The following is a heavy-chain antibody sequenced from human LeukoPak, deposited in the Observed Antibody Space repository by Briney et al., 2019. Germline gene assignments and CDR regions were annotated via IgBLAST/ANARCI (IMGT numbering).Heavy chain of an antibody. CDR3: ARGGPYYFDY. CDR1: GGSVSSCSCY. D-gene: IGHD3-16*01. V-gene: IGHV4-61*01. J-gene: IGHJ4*02. CDR2: IYYSGST. Sequence: PSETLSLTCTVSGGSVSSCSCYWSWIRQPPGKGLEWIGYIYYSGSTNYNPSLKSRVTISVDTSKNQFSLKLSSVTAADTAVYYCARGGPYYFDYWGQGTLVTVSS.